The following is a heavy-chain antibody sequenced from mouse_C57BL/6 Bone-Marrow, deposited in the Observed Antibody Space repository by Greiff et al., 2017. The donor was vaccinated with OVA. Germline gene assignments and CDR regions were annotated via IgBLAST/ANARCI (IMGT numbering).Heavy chain of an antibody. Sequence: VQLVEPGPGLVAPSQSLSITCTVSGFSLTSYAISWVRQPPGKGLEWLGVIWTGGGANYYSALNSRLSTRTVNSKSQVFLKMNSLQTDDTARYYCARNWRDGYYLYYFDYWGQGTTLTVSS. CDR1: GFSLTSYA. V-gene: IGHV2-9-1*01. D-gene: IGHD2-3*01. J-gene: IGHJ2*01. CDR2: IWTGGGA. CDR3: ARNWRDGYYLYYFDY.